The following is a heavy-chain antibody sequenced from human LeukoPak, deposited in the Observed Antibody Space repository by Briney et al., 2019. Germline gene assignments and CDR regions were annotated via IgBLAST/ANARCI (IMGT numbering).Heavy chain of an antibody. J-gene: IGHJ3*01. CDR1: GGSVSSTHY. CDR3: AKSAYYYDTFVNAFDL. Sequence: SETLSLTCTVSGGSVSSTHYWGWIHQPPGKGLEWIGSIYYGGSTYYNASLRSRVTTSVDTSKNQFSLKLSSVTAADTAVYYCAKSAYYYDTFVNAFDLWGQGTVVTVSS. D-gene: IGHD3-22*01. CDR2: IYYGGST. V-gene: IGHV4-39*07.